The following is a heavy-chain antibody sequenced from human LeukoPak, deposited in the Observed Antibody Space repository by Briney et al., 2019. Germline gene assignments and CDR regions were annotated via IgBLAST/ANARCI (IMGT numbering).Heavy chain of an antibody. V-gene: IGHV4-59*01. D-gene: IGHD1-26*01. Sequence: PSETLSLTCTVSGGSISSYYWSWIRQPPGKGLEWIGYIYYSGSTNYNPSLKSRVTISVDTSKNQFSLKLSSVTAADTAVYYCATYSGSYYGASFDYWGQGTLVTVSS. CDR1: GGSISSYY. J-gene: IGHJ4*02. CDR2: IYYSGST. CDR3: ATYSGSYYGASFDY.